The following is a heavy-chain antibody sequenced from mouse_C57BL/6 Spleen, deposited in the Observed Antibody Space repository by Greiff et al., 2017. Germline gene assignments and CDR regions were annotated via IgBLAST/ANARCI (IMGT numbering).Heavy chain of an antibody. V-gene: IGHV1-42*01. D-gene: IGHD2-1*01. J-gene: IGHJ2*01. CDR2: INPSTGGT. CDR1: GYSFTGYY. CDR3: ARFYYGNYFDY. Sequence: VQLQQSGPELVKPGASVKISCKASGYSFTGYYMNWVKQSPEKSLEWIGEINPSTGGTTYNQKFKPKATLTVDKSTSTAYMQLKSLTSEDSAVYYCARFYYGNYFDYWGQGTTLTVSS.